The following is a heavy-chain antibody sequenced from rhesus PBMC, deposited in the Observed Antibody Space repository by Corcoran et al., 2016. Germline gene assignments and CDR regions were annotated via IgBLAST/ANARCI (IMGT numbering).Heavy chain of an antibody. D-gene: IGHD6-25*01. Sequence: QVQLVQSGAEVKKPGTSVKLSCKASGYTFTSYYINWVRQAHEQVLEWMGWINPSNGNTGYAQKCQGRVTMTRDTSTSTAYMERNSLRSEDTAVYYCARQIAAAGKGYFDLWGPGTPITISS. V-gene: IGHV1S9*01. CDR2: INPSNGNT. CDR1: GYTFTSYY. CDR3: ARQIAAAGKGYFDL. J-gene: IGHJ2*01.